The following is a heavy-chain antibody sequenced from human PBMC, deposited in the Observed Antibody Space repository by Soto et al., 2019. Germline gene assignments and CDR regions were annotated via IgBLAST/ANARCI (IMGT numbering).Heavy chain of an antibody. V-gene: IGHV4-34*01. CDR3: ARPYSSSSEVDY. Sequence: SETLSLTCAVYGGSFSGYYWSWIRQPPGKGLEWIGEINHSGSTNYNPSLKSRVTISVDTSKKQFSLKLCSVTAADTAVYYCARPYSSSSEVDYWGQGTLVTVSS. CDR1: GGSFSGYY. D-gene: IGHD6-6*01. J-gene: IGHJ4*02. CDR2: INHSGST.